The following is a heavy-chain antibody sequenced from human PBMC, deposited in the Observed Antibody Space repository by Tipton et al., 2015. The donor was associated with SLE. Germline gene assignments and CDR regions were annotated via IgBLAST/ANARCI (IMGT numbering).Heavy chain of an antibody. CDR1: DASISNINFY. D-gene: IGHD1-1*01. Sequence: GLVKPSETLSLTCTVSDASISNINFYWGWIRQPPGRGLEWIGTISYHGNTFFKPSLQSRVTMSMDTSKSQFSLHLTAVTAADTAVYYCARRESGTMFDTWGQGALVTVSS. CDR2: ISYHGNT. J-gene: IGHJ5*02. V-gene: IGHV4-39*07. CDR3: ARRESGTMFDT.